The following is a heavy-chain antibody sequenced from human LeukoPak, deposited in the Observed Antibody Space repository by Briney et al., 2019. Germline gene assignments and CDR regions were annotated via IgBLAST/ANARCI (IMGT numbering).Heavy chain of an antibody. CDR3: ARALIAVAANPDAFDI. Sequence: ASVKVSCKASGYTFTSYGISWVRQAPGQGLEWMGWISAYNGNTNYAQKLQGRVTMTTDTSTSTAYMELRSLRSDDTAVYYCARALIAVAANPDAFDIWGQGTMVTVSS. CDR2: ISAYNGNT. V-gene: IGHV1-18*04. J-gene: IGHJ3*02. CDR1: GYTFTSYG. D-gene: IGHD6-19*01.